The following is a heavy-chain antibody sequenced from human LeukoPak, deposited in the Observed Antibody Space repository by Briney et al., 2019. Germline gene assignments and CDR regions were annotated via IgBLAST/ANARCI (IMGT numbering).Heavy chain of an antibody. J-gene: IGHJ3*02. V-gene: IGHV4-38-2*02. CDR3: ATKYYYDSSGIRGDAFDI. CDR2: IYYSGST. CDR1: GYTISSGYQ. D-gene: IGHD3-22*01. Sequence: SETLSLTCIISGYTISSGYQWGWIRQPPGKGLEWIGNIYYSGSTYYNPSLKGRLTMSVDRSNNLFSLNLNSVTAADTAVYYCATKYYYDSSGIRGDAFDIWGQGTMVTVSS.